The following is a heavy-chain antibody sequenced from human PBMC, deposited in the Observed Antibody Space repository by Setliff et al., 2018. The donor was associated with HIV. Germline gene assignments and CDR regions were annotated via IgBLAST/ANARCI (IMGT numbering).Heavy chain of an antibody. CDR3: AKDPTTGAVAVYYFDY. J-gene: IGHJ4*02. V-gene: IGHV3-21*04. D-gene: IGHD6-19*01. CDR2: INSSSNYI. Sequence: GGSLRLSCAASGFTFSSYNMNWVRQAPGKGLEWVSSINSSSNYIYYADSVKGRFTISRDNSKNTLYLQMNSLRAEDTAVYYCAKDPTTGAVAVYYFDYWGQGTLVTVSS. CDR1: GFTFSSYN.